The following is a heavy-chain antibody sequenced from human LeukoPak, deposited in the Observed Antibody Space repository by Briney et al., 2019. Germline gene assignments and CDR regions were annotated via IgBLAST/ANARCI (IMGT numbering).Heavy chain of an antibody. J-gene: IGHJ3*01. V-gene: IGHV4-30-2*01. CDR2: IYYTGST. D-gene: IGHD3-10*01. CDR3: ASPMTLVVRGLAGIDAFDV. Sequence: SETLSPTCTVSGGSISSDGYYWSWIRQPPGKGLEWIGHIYYTGSTHYNASLKSRVTISVDRSKNQVSLNLNSVTAADTAVYYCASPMTLVVRGLAGIDAFDVWGQGTMVTVSS. CDR1: GGSISSDGYY.